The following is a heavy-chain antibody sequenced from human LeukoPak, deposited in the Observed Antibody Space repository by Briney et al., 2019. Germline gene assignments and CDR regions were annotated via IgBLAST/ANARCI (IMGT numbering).Heavy chain of an antibody. CDR1: GFTFRNYY. CDR2: ISASGDTI. J-gene: IGHJ4*02. Sequence: AGGSLRLSCAASGFTFRNYYMTWIRQAPGKGLEWVSYISASGDTIHYGDSVRGRFTISRDNAKNSLYLDMNTLKAEDTAVYYCARDPSWEILSYFDYWGQGTLVTVSS. V-gene: IGHV3-11*04. D-gene: IGHD1-26*01. CDR3: ARDPSWEILSYFDY.